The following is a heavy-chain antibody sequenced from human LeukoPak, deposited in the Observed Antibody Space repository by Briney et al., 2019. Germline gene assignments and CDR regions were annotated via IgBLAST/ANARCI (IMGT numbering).Heavy chain of an antibody. Sequence: GGSLRLSCAASGFTFNDYAMSWVSQAAGKGLEWVAGISDTGRRTYYTDSVKGRFTISRDDSKKTVSLQMNTLRAEDTAIYFCARHDSFIPYWGQGTLVTVSS. CDR2: ISDTGRRT. J-gene: IGHJ4*02. D-gene: IGHD3-16*02. V-gene: IGHV3-23*01. CDR3: ARHDSFIPY. CDR1: GFTFNDYA.